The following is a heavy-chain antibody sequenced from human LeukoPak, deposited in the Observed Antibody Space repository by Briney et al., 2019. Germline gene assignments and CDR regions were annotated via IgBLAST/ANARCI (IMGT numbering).Heavy chain of an antibody. J-gene: IGHJ4*02. V-gene: IGHV4-59*12. D-gene: IGHD3-22*01. CDR2: IYYSGST. Sequence: SETLSLTCTVSGGSISNKYWSWIRQPPGKGLEWIGYIYYSGSTNYNPSLKSRVTILVDTSKNQFSLKLSSVTAADTAVYYCARDIQSGDSSGYYYGGYDYWGQGTLVTVSS. CDR3: ARDIQSGDSSGYYYGGYDY. CDR1: GGSISNKY.